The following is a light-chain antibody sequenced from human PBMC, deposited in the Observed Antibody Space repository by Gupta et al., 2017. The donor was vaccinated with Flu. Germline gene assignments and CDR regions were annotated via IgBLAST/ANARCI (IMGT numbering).Light chain of an antibody. Sequence: QSVLAQPPSASGTPGQRVTISCSGSSSNIGSNTENWYQQVPGTAPKLLIYGNNQRPSGVPDRFSGSKSGTSASLAISGLQSEDEADYYCAAWDDSLNGHYVFGTGTKVTVL. J-gene: IGLJ1*01. CDR3: AAWDDSLNGHYV. CDR1: SSNIGSNT. V-gene: IGLV1-44*01. CDR2: GNN.